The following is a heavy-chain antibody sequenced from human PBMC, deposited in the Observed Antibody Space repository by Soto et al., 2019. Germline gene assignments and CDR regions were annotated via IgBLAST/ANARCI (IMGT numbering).Heavy chain of an antibody. CDR1: GGSITYGGYS. V-gene: IGHV4-30-2*01. J-gene: IGHJ4*02. CDR2: ISHLEST. CDR3: ARGDGYDPFDY. Sequence: QLQLHQSGSGLVKASQTLSLTCTLSGGSITYGGYSWSWIRQPPGKDLEWLGYISHLESTFYNPSFQSRLTLSIDRSKNQFSLKLASMTAADTAVYYCARGDGYDPFDYWGQGTLVTVAS. D-gene: IGHD5-12*01.